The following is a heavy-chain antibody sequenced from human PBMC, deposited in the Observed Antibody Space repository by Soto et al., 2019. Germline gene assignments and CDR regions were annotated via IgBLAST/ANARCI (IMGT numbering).Heavy chain of an antibody. CDR2: IHPSGGST. J-gene: IGHJ4*02. Sequence: ASVKVSCKASGYTFTSYYTHWLRQAPGQGLEWMGIIHPSGGSTSYAQQFQGRVTMTRDTSTSTVYMELSSLRSEDTAVYYCARGSNQPAFDYWGQGTLVTVSS. D-gene: IGHD4-4*01. CDR1: GYTFTSYY. V-gene: IGHV1-46*01. CDR3: ARGSNQPAFDY.